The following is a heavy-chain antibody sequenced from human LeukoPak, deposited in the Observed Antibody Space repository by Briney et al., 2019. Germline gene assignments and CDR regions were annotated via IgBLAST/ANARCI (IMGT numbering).Heavy chain of an antibody. J-gene: IGHJ4*02. CDR1: GSSISGHY. CDR2: IYYIATT. CDR3: ARGLEDYYFDS. Sequence: PSETLALTCRVSGSSISGHYWSWIRQPPGRGLEWIGYIYYIATTNYNPSLKSRVTISLDTSKNQFSLKLSSVTAADTAVYYCARGLEDYYFDSWGQGTLVTVSS. D-gene: IGHD3-3*01. V-gene: IGHV4-59*11.